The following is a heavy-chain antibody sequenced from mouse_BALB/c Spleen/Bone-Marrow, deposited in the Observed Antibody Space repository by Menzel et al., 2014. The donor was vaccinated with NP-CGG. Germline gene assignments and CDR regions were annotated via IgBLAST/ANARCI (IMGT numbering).Heavy chain of an antibody. CDR3: ARGDTTATHWYFDV. CDR2: ISCYNGAT. V-gene: IGHV1S34*01. CDR1: GYSFTGYY. Sequence: LVKTGASVKISCKASGYSFTGYYMHWVKQSHGKSLEWIGYISCYNGATSHNRKFKGKATFTVDTPSSTAYMQFNSLTSEDSAVYYCARGDTTATHWYFDVWGAGTTVTVSS. D-gene: IGHD1-2*01. J-gene: IGHJ1*01.